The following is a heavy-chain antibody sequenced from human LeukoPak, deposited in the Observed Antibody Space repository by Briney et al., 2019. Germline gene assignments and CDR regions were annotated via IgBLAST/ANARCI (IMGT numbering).Heavy chain of an antibody. D-gene: IGHD1-26*01. CDR2: INPNSGGT. V-gene: IGHV1-2*06. CDR3: AREAPVGSGELGAFDI. Sequence: ASVKVSCKASGYTFTCYYMHWVRQAPGQGLEWMGRINPNSGGTNYAQKFQGRVTMTRDTSISTAYMELSRLRSDDTAVYYCAREAPVGSGELGAFDIWGQGTMVTVSS. J-gene: IGHJ3*02. CDR1: GYTFTCYY.